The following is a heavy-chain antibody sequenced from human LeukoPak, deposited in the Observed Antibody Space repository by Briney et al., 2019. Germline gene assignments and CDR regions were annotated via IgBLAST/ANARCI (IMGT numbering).Heavy chain of an antibody. CDR2: ISYDGSKK. D-gene: IGHD6-19*01. Sequence: GGSLRLSCAASGFIFSRNAMHWVRQAPGKGLEWVAVISYDGSKKYYTDAVKGRFTISRDNSKNTLYLQMNSLRAEDTAVYYCARDMSTGWYGIQDCWGQGTLVTVSS. CDR1: GFIFSRNA. CDR3: ARDMSTGWYGIQDC. V-gene: IGHV3-30*04. J-gene: IGHJ4*02.